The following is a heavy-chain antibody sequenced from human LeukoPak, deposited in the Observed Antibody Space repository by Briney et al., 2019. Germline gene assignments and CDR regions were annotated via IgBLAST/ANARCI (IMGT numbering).Heavy chain of an antibody. CDR3: ARDLSSGSSGWYGY. Sequence: SVKVSCKASGGTFSSYAISWVRQAPGQGLEWMGGIIPIFGTANYAQRFQGRVTITADESTSTAYMELSSLRSEDTAVYYCARDLSSGSSGWYGYWGQGTLVTVSS. V-gene: IGHV1-69*13. CDR2: IIPIFGTA. CDR1: GGTFSSYA. D-gene: IGHD6-19*01. J-gene: IGHJ4*02.